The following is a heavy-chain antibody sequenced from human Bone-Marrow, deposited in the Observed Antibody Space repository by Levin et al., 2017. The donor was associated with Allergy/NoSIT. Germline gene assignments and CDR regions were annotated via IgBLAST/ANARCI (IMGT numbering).Heavy chain of an antibody. Sequence: GESLKISCAASGFTFSGSAMHWVRQASGKGLEWVGRIRSKANSYATAYAASVKGRFTISRDDSKNTAYLQMNSLKTEDTAVYYCTRPLYCSGGSCYSRDYWGQGTLVTVSS. CDR3: TRPLYCSGGSCYSRDY. D-gene: IGHD2-15*01. CDR2: IRSKANSYAT. CDR1: GFTFSGSA. V-gene: IGHV3-73*01. J-gene: IGHJ4*02.